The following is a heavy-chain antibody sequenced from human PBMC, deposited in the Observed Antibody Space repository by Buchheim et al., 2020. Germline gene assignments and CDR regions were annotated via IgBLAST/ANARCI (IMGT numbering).Heavy chain of an antibody. CDR2: MNPNSGNT. J-gene: IGHJ4*02. CDR1: GYTFTSYD. CDR3: ARDQYPSTVTSFRYDC. D-gene: IGHD4-17*01. V-gene: IGHV1-8*01. Sequence: QVQLVQSGAEVKKPGAPVKVSCKASGYTFTSYDINWVRQATGQGLEWMGWMNPNSGNTGYAQKFQGRVTMTRNTSISTAYMELNGLRSQDTAVYYCARDQYPSTVTSFRYDCWGQGTL.